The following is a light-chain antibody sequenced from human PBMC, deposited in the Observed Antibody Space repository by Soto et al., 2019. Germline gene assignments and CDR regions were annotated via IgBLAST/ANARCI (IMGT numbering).Light chain of an antibody. CDR2: WAS. J-gene: IGKJ4*01. Sequence: DIVMTQSPDSLAVSLGERATINCKSSQSVLYSSNNNNYLAWYQQKPGQPPKLLIYWASTRESGVPDRFSGSWSGTDFTLTINSLQAEDVAFSYCQQYYTTPLTFGGGTNVEIK. CDR1: QSVLYSSNNNNY. V-gene: IGKV4-1*01. CDR3: QQYYTTPLT.